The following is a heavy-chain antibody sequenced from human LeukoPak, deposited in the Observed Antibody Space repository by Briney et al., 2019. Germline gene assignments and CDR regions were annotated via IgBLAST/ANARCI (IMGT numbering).Heavy chain of an antibody. D-gene: IGHD3-10*01. V-gene: IGHV3-23*01. J-gene: IGHJ5*02. Sequence: PGGSLSLSCAASGFTLSSYAMSWVRQAPGKGLEWVSGIRGSGGGTYYADSVKGRFTISRDNSKNTLYLQMNSLRAEDTALYYCAKQGVDPYNWFDHWGQGTLVTVSS. CDR1: GFTLSSYA. CDR3: AKQGVDPYNWFDH. CDR2: IRGSGGGT.